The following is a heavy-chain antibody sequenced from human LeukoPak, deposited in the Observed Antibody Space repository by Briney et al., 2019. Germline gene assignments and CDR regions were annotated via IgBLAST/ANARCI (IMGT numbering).Heavy chain of an antibody. J-gene: IGHJ4*02. D-gene: IGHD3-22*01. Sequence: GASVTVSCMASGYTFTGYYMHWVRQAPGQGLEWMGWINPNSGGTNYAQKFQGRVTMTRDTSISTAYMELSRLRSDDTAVYYCARGDYYDSSGYPYWGQGTLVTVSS. V-gene: IGHV1-2*02. CDR1: GYTFTGYY. CDR3: ARGDYYDSSGYPY. CDR2: INPNSGGT.